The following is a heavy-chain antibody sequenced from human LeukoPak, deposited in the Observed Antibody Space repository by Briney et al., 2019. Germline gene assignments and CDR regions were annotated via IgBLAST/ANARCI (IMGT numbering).Heavy chain of an antibody. D-gene: IGHD6-19*01. Sequence: GGSLRLSCAASGFAFSSYWMTWVRPAPGKGLEWVANIKPDGSGKTYVDSVKGRFTISRDNAKNSLYLQMRGLRVEDTAVYYCSSQPAVLDLDCWGQGTLVTVSS. CDR3: SSQPAVLDLDC. V-gene: IGHV3-7*01. J-gene: IGHJ4*02. CDR2: IKPDGSGK. CDR1: GFAFSSYW.